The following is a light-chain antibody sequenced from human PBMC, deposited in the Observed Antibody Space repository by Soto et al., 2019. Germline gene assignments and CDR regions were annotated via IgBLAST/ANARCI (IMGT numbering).Light chain of an antibody. V-gene: IGKV3-15*01. CDR3: QHYYKWPLT. Sequence: EIVMTQSPATVSVSPGERATLSCRASQNINSDLAWYQQKPGQAPRLLIYGASTRATAFPARFSGSGSGTDFTLTITSLQSEDSAIYYCQHYYKWPLTFGGGTK. CDR2: GAS. CDR1: QNINSD. J-gene: IGKJ4*01.